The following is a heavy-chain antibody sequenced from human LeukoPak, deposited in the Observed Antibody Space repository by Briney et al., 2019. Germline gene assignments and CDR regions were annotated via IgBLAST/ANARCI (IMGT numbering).Heavy chain of an antibody. D-gene: IGHD2/OR15-2a*01. CDR1: GGSFSGYY. V-gene: IGHV4-34*01. J-gene: IGHJ4*02. Sequence: SETLSLTCAVYGGSFSGYYWSWIRQPLGKGLEWIGEINHSGSTNYNPSLKSRVTLSVDTSKNQFSLNLSSVTAADTAIYYCARGTRINYFDYWGQGTLVTVSS. CDR2: INHSGST. CDR3: ARGTRINYFDY.